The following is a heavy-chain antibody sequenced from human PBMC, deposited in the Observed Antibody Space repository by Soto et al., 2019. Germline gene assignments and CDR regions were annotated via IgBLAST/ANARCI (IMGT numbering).Heavy chain of an antibody. J-gene: IGHJ4*02. Sequence: PGGSLRLSCAASGLTFGDYMMAWVRQAPGQGPEWVSCITSSGETTYDADSGKGRYTSSRDNSKNTLYLQMNSLRAEDTATYYCAKTKNYNSGFFDYWGQGTLVTVSS. CDR2: ITSSGETT. V-gene: IGHV3-23*01. CDR3: AKTKNYNSGFFDY. D-gene: IGHD6-19*01. CDR1: GLTFGDYM.